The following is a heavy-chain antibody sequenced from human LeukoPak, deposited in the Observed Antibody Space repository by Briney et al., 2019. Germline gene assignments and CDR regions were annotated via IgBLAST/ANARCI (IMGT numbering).Heavy chain of an antibody. V-gene: IGHV3-7*01. CDR2: IKQDGSEK. CDR3: ARREKAYYYYYYMDV. Sequence: GGSLRLSCAASGFTFSSYRMSWVRQAPGKGLEWVANIKQDGSEKYYVDSVKGRFTISRDNAKNSLYLQMNSLRAEDTAVYYCARREKAYYYYYYMDVWGKGTTVTVSS. CDR1: GFTFSSYR. J-gene: IGHJ6*03.